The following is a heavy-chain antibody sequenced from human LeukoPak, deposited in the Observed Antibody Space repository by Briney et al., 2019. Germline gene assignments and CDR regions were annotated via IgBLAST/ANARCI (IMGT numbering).Heavy chain of an antibody. J-gene: IGHJ3*02. CDR2: IWYDGSNK. Sequence: GGSLRLSFAASGFTFSSYGMHWVRQAPGKGLEWVAVIWYDGSNKYYADSVKGRFTISRDNSKNTLYLQMNSLRAEDTAVYYCARGNPVTMVRGVIRDAFDIWGQGTMVTVSS. D-gene: IGHD3-10*01. CDR1: GFTFSSYG. CDR3: ARGNPVTMVRGVIRDAFDI. V-gene: IGHV3-33*01.